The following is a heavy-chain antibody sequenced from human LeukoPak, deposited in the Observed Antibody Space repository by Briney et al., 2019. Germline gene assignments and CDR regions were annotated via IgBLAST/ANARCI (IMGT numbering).Heavy chain of an antibody. Sequence: GGSLRLSCAASEFTFTYYSMTWVRQAPGKGLEWVANIKEDGSKKYYVDSVKGRFTISRDNSKNTLYLQMNSLRAEDTAVYYCATGRAFDPWGQGTLVTVSS. CDR1: EFTFTYYS. J-gene: IGHJ5*02. V-gene: IGHV3-7*01. D-gene: IGHD1-14*01. CDR2: IKEDGSKK. CDR3: ATGRAFDP.